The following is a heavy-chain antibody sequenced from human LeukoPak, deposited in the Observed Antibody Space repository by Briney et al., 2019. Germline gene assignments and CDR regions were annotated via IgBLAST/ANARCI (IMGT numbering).Heavy chain of an antibody. J-gene: IGHJ4*02. Sequence: GGSLRLSCAASGFTFSIYAVSWVRQAPGKGLEWVSTISGSSSSTYYADSVKGRFTISRDNSKNTLYLQMNSLRAEDTAVYYCAKWLGSGTYINFDFWGQGTLVTVSS. CDR2: ISGSSSST. CDR1: GFTFSIYA. D-gene: IGHD3-10*01. V-gene: IGHV3-23*01. CDR3: AKWLGSGTYINFDF.